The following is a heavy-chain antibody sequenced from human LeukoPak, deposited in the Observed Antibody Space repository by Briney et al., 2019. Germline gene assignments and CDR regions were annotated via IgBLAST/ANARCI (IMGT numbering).Heavy chain of an antibody. D-gene: IGHD2-15*01. CDR1: GYTFASYD. Sequence: ASVKVSCKASGYTFASYDINWVRQATAQGLEWMGWMNPNSGNTGYAQKFQGRVTMTRNTSISTAYMELSSLRSEDTAVYYCARVGLLLDYYYGMDVWGQGTTVTVSS. CDR2: MNPNSGNT. CDR3: ARVGLLLDYYYGMDV. V-gene: IGHV1-8*01. J-gene: IGHJ6*02.